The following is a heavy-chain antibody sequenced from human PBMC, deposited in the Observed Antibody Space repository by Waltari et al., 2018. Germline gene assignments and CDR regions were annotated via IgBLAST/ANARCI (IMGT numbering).Heavy chain of an antibody. CDR1: GGSFSSHY. CDR3: ARDSPAGPFDY. V-gene: IGHV4-59*11. J-gene: IGHJ4*02. D-gene: IGHD6-19*01. Sequence: QVQLQESGPGLVQPSVSLSLTCPVSGGSFSSHYWCWIRQPPGKGLEWFGYIYYSGSTYYNPSLKSRVTISVDTSKNQFSLKLSAVTAADTAVYYCARDSPAGPFDYWGQGTLVTVSS. CDR2: IYYSGST.